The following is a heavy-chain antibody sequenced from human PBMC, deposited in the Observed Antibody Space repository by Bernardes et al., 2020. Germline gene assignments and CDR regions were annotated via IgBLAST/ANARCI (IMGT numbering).Heavy chain of an antibody. D-gene: IGHD3-22*01. CDR1: GGSISSYY. CDR3: ASQNHYYDSSGYFDY. V-gene: IGHV4-59*01. CDR2: IYYSGST. Sequence: SETLSLTCTVSGGSISSYYWSWIRQPPGKGLEWIGYIYYSGSTNYNPSLKSRVTISVDTSKNQFSLKLSSVTAADTAVYYCASQNHYYDSSGYFDYWGQGTLVTVSS. J-gene: IGHJ4*02.